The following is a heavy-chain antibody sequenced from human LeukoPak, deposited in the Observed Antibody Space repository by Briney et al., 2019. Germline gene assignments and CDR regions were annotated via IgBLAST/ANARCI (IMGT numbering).Heavy chain of an antibody. CDR2: IIPIFGTE. D-gene: IGHD3-10*01. CDR3: AREATMVRGVITPWAFDY. J-gene: IGHJ4*01. V-gene: IGHV1-69*13. CDR1: GGTFSSYA. Sequence: ASVKVSCKASGGTFSSYAISGVRQAPGQGREWMGGIIPIFGTENYAQKFQGRVTITADESTSTAYMELSSLRSEDMAVYYCAREATMVRGVITPWAFDYWGQGTLVTVSS.